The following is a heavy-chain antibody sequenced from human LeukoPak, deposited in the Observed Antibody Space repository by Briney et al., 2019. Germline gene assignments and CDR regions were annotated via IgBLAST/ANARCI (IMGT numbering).Heavy chain of an antibody. CDR2: IKSTGDTT. CDR3: VREDAHTYYFDF. D-gene: IGHD2-2*01. J-gene: IGHJ4*02. V-gene: IGHV1-46*01. Sequence: GASVKVSCKASGYTFTGYYMHWVRQAPGQGLEWVAIIKSTGDTTVYAQKFQGRVTVTRDTSTSTVYMDLSSLSSEDTAVYYCVREDAHTYYFDFWGPGTLVTVSS. CDR1: GYTFTGYY.